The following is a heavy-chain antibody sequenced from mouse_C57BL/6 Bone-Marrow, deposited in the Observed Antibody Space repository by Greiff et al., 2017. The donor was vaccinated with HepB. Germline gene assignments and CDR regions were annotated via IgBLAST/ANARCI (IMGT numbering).Heavy chain of an antibody. J-gene: IGHJ3*01. CDR1: GYAFSSSW. CDR3: ARSGGNYDWFAY. Sequence: VQLQQSGPELVKPGASVKISCKASGYAFSSSWMNWVKQRPGKGLEWIGRIYPGDGDTNYNGKFKGKATLTADKSSSTAYMQRSSLTSEDSAVYFCARSGGNYDWFAYWGQGTLVTVSA. CDR2: IYPGDGDT. D-gene: IGHD2-1*01. V-gene: IGHV1-82*01.